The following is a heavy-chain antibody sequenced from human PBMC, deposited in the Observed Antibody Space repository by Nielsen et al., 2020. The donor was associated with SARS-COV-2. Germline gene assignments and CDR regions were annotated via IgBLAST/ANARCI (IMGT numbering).Heavy chain of an antibody. CDR2: ISSSGSTK. V-gene: IGHV3-48*03. D-gene: IGHD1-26*01. Sequence: WIRRPPGKGLEWISYISSSGSTKYYADSVKGRFTISRDNAKNSLYLQLNSLRAEDTAVYYCARDASPSRRATDHFDYWGQGTLVTVSS. J-gene: IGHJ4*02. CDR3: ARDASPSRRATDHFDY.